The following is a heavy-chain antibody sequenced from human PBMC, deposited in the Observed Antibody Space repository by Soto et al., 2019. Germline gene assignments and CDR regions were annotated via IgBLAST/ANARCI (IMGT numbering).Heavy chain of an antibody. J-gene: IGHJ4*02. D-gene: IGHD2-2*01. Sequence: EVQLLESGGGLVQPGGSLRLSCAASGFFFSSYAMSWVRQAPGKRLEWVSGIGGSGGYKSYADSVKGRFTISRDNSKNTLYLQMESLGAEDTAVYYCAKDAAMVSSTFNYFDYWGQGTLVAVSS. V-gene: IGHV3-23*01. CDR2: IGGSGGYK. CDR1: GFFFSSYA. CDR3: AKDAAMVSSTFNYFDY.